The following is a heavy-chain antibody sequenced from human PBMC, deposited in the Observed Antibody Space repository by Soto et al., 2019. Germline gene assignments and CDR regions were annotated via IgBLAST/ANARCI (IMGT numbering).Heavy chain of an antibody. CDR2: LYRTGST. D-gene: IGHD1-7*01. Sequence: QVQLQESGPGLVKPSGTLSLTCAVSGGSFTSNNWWPWVRQPPGQGLEWIVELYRTGSTNYNPSRKSRVTISLNKSENQFSLKVTSLTAAGTAVYYCASRDPGTSVDYWGQGTLVTVSS. J-gene: IGHJ4*02. CDR3: ASRDPGTSVDY. CDR1: GGSFTSNNW. V-gene: IGHV4-4*02.